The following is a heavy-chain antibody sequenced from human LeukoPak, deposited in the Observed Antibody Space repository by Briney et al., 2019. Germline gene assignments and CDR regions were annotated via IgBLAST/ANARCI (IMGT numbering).Heavy chain of an antibody. J-gene: IGHJ2*01. V-gene: IGHV4-34*01. CDR2: INHSGST. Sequence: PSETLSLTCAVYGGSFSGYYWSWIRQPPGKGLEWIGEINHSGSTNNNPSLKSRVTISVDTSKNQFSLKLSSVTAADTAVYYCARRVVVVPAAILQSRYFDLWGRGTLVTVSS. CDR3: ARRVVVVPAAILQSRYFDL. D-gene: IGHD2-2*01. CDR1: GGSFSGYY.